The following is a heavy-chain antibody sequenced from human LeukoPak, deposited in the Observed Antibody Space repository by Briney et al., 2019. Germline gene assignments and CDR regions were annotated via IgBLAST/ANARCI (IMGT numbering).Heavy chain of an antibody. D-gene: IGHD3-22*01. CDR1: GYAFTSYG. Sequence: ASVKVSCKASGYAFTSYGISWVRQAPGQGLEWMGWISDYNGNTNYAQKLQGRVTMTTDTSTSTAYMELRSLRSDDTAVYYCASSLVVGITMLGHAFDIWGQGTMVTVSS. CDR2: ISDYNGNT. J-gene: IGHJ3*02. CDR3: ASSLVVGITMLGHAFDI. V-gene: IGHV1-18*01.